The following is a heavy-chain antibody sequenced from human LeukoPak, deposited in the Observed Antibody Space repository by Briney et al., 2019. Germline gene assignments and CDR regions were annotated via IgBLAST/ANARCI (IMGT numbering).Heavy chain of an antibody. CDR2: IYYSGST. D-gene: IGHD3-10*01. CDR3: ARDVLLWFGELPFDY. V-gene: IGHV4-39*07. Sequence: SETLSLTCTVSGGSISSSSYYWGWIRQPPGKGLEWIGSIYYSGSTYYNPSLKSRVTISVDTSKNQFSLKLSSVTAADTAVYYCARDVLLWFGELPFDYWGQGTLVTVSS. CDR1: GGSISSSSYY. J-gene: IGHJ4*02.